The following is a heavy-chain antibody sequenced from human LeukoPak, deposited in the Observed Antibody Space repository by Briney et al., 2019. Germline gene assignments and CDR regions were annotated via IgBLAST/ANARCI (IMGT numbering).Heavy chain of an antibody. Sequence: SETLSLTCTVSGYSISSGYYWGWIRQPPGKGLEWIGSIYHSGSTYYNPSLKSRVTISVDTSKNQFSLKLSSVTAADTAVYYCARVRQGSGYDYWGQRTLVTVSS. CDR2: IYHSGST. J-gene: IGHJ4*02. D-gene: IGHD3-3*01. V-gene: IGHV4-38-2*02. CDR1: GYSISSGYY. CDR3: ARVRQGSGYDY.